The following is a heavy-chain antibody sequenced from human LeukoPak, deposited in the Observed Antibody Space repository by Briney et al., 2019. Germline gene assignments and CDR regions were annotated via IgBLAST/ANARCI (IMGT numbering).Heavy chain of an antibody. CDR3: ARAPYTGYSSSWYQFVVGQGNHPTRYYYMDV. CDR2: IYTSGST. D-gene: IGHD6-13*01. Sequence: SETLSLTCTVSGGSISSYYWSRIRQPAGKGLEWIGRIYTSGSTNYNPSLKSRVTMSVDTSKNQFSLKLSSVTAADTAVYYCARAPYTGYSSSWYQFVVGQGNHPTRYYYMDVWGKGTTVTVSS. J-gene: IGHJ6*03. V-gene: IGHV4-4*07. CDR1: GGSISSYY.